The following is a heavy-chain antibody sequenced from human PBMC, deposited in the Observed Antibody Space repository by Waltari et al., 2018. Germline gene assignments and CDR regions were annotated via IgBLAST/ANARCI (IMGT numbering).Heavy chain of an antibody. CDR3: ARDPERGALDY. D-gene: IGHD1-26*01. V-gene: IGHV3-7*01. CDR1: GFTFRSSW. CDR2: IKYDGSEE. Sequence: EVQVVESGGGLVQPGESLRLPFAASGFTFRSSWMSWVRQPPGKGLACGANIKYDGSEEYYVDSVKGRFTISRDNAKNSLYLQMNSLRVEDTAVYYCARDPERGALDYWGQGTLVAVSS. J-gene: IGHJ4*02.